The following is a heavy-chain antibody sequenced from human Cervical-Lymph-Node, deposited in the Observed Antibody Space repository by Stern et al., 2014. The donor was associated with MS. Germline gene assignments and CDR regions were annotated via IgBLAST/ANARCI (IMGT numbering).Heavy chain of an antibody. CDR2: IRSKGNSYAT. J-gene: IGHJ4*02. Sequence: VQLVESGGGLVQPGGSLKLSCAASGLNFSGSAMHWVRQAPGKGLEWVGRIRSKGNSYATAYAASMKGRFTISRDDSKNVAYLQMNSLNTEDTAVYYCTRSMIIAAFDYWGQGILVTVSS. CDR1: GLNFSGSA. CDR3: TRSMIIAAFDY. D-gene: IGHD3-22*01. V-gene: IGHV3-73*01.